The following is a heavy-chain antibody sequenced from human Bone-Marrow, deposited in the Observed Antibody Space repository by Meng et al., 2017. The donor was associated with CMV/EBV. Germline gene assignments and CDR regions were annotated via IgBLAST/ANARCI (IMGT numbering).Heavy chain of an antibody. D-gene: IGHD2-8*01. J-gene: IGHJ4*02. CDR1: GFTFSNYA. CDR3: AKVGEKGTHGVYPFGS. V-gene: IGHV3-23*01. CDR2: ITGSGETT. Sequence: GGSLRLSCATSGFTFSNYAMSWVRQVPGKGLEWVSTITGSGETTWHIDPVRGRFTISRDNSKSTLFLQMSSLGAEDTAVYYCAKVGEKGTHGVYPFGSWGQGTLVTFSS.